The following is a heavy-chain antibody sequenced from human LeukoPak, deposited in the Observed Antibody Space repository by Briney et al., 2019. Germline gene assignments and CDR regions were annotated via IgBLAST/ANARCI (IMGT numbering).Heavy chain of an antibody. Sequence: GGSLRLSCAASGFTFSSYAMSWVRQAPGKGLEWVSAISGSGGSTYYADSVKGRFTISRDNSKNTLYLQMNSLRAEDTAVYYCAKLEQWLNFFDYFDYWGQGTLVTVSS. CDR1: GFTFSSYA. V-gene: IGHV3-23*01. CDR3: AKLEQWLNFFDYFDY. J-gene: IGHJ4*02. D-gene: IGHD6-19*01. CDR2: ISGSGGST.